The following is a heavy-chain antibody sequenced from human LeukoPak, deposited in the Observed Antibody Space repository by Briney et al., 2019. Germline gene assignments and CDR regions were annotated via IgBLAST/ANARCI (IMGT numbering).Heavy chain of an antibody. Sequence: SETLSLTCTVSGVSISSASYYWSWIRQPAGKGLEWIGRIYISGSTNYKSSLKSRVTISLDTSKNQFSLKLASVTAADTAIYYCAKGAGGFSYYNWFDPWGQGTLVTVSS. V-gene: IGHV4-61*02. CDR1: GVSISSASYY. CDR2: IYISGST. J-gene: IGHJ5*02. D-gene: IGHD5-18*01. CDR3: AKGAGGFSYYNWFDP.